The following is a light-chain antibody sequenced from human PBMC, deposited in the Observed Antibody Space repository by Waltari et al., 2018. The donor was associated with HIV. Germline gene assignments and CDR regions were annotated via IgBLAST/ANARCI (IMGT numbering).Light chain of an antibody. J-gene: IGKJ2*01. CDR2: GIS. Sequence: DIQMTQFPSSVSASVGDRVTITCRASQDIGNWLAWYQQKPGKAPQLLIYGISSLQSGVPSRFSGSGSGTDFNLTITRLRADDFGSYCCQQSYITPCACGQGTKLEV. CDR3: QQSYITPCA. CDR1: QDIGNW. V-gene: IGKV1-12*02.